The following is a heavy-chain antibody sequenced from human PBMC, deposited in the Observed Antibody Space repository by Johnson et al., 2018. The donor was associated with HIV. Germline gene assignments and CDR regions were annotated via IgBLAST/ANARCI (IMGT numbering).Heavy chain of an antibody. D-gene: IGHD2-21*01. CDR1: GFTFSDYY. V-gene: IGHV3-11*04. CDR2: ISSSGSTI. J-gene: IGHJ3*02. Sequence: QVQLVESGGGVVQPGRSLRLSCAASGFTFSDYYMSWIRQAPGKGLEWVSYISSSGSTIYYADSVKGRFTISRDNAKNSLYLQMNSLRAEDTAVYYCARDWVIGDAFDIWGQGTKVTVSS. CDR3: ARDWVIGDAFDI.